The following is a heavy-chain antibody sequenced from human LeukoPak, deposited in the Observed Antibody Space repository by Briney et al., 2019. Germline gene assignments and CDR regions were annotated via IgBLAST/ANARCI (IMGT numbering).Heavy chain of an antibody. CDR2: IYYSGST. Sequence: SETLSLTCTVPGASISSGKYSWDWIRQPPGNGLEWIGSIYYSGSTYYNPSLTSRVTISVHTSKHQFSLNQSSVTAPHTAVYYCARPHCGSDCYYRYWGQGTLVTVSS. J-gene: IGHJ4*02. CDR1: GASISSGKYS. D-gene: IGHD2-21*02. V-gene: IGHV4-39*01. CDR3: ARPHCGSDCYYRY.